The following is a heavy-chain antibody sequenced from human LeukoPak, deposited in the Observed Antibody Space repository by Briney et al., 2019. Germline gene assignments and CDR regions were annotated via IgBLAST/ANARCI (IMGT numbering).Heavy chain of an antibody. V-gene: IGHV1-18*01. J-gene: IGHJ4*02. Sequence: ASVKVSCKASGYTFTSFHINWVRQAPGQGLERLGWIDTFNGNTNTKFAQKVQGRVTMTTDRSTSTVYMELKSLSSDDTAVYYCARGTRAWGTCHNCCSSSLDYWGQGTLVTVSS. CDR3: ARGTRAWGTCHNCCSSSLDY. CDR1: GYTFTSFH. D-gene: IGHD2-21*02. CDR2: IDTFNGNT.